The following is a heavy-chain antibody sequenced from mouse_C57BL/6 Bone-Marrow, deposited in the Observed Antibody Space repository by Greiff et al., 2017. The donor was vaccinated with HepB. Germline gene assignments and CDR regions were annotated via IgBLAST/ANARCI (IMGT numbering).Heavy chain of an antibody. CDR2: ISDGGSYT. CDR1: GFTFSSYA. Sequence: EVKLVESGGGLVKPGGSLKLSCAASGFTFSSYAMSWVRQTPEKRLEWVATISDGGSYTYYPDNVKGRFTISRDNAKNNLYLQMSHLKSEDTAMYYCARGPPSTMVTTSGYWGQGTTLTVSS. CDR3: ARGPPSTMVTTSGY. V-gene: IGHV5-4*03. D-gene: IGHD2-2*01. J-gene: IGHJ2*01.